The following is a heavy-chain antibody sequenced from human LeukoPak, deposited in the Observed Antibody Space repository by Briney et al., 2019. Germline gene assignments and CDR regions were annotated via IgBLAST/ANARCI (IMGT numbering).Heavy chain of an antibody. Sequence: GGSLRLSCAASGFTIPNYAINWVRQAPGKGLEWVSAIRGSGGSTYYADSVKGRFTISRHNSKNTLYLQMNSLRAEDTAVYYCAREVGGSAFDIWGQGTMVTVSS. V-gene: IGHV3-23*01. J-gene: IGHJ3*02. CDR2: IRGSGGST. D-gene: IGHD3-16*01. CDR1: GFTIPNYA. CDR3: AREVGGSAFDI.